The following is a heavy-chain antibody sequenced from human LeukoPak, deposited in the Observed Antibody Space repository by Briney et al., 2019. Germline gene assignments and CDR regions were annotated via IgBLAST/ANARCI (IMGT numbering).Heavy chain of an antibody. J-gene: IGHJ4*02. CDR3: ATISVIAAAGTGFDY. V-gene: IGHV3-64*01. Sequence: GGSLRLSCAASGFTFSTYTMHWVRQAPGKGLEYVSAISSNGGTTYYANSVKGRFTISRDNSKNTLYLQMGSLRAEDMAVYYCATISVIAAAGTGFDYWGQGTLVTVSS. CDR1: GFTFSTYT. CDR2: ISSNGGTT. D-gene: IGHD6-13*01.